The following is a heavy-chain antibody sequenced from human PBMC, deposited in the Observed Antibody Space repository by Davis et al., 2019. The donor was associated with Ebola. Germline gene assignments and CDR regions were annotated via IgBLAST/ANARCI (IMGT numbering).Heavy chain of an antibody. CDR2: ISGSITTT. J-gene: IGHJ4*02. V-gene: IGHV3-48*04. CDR1: GFTVSSNY. D-gene: IGHD4-11*01. Sequence: PGGSLRLSCAASGFTVSSNYMSWVRQAPGKGLEWISYISGSITTTDYADSVKGRFTVSRDNAKNSLFLQMDSLRAEDTAIYYCATLLGTSTTFDNWGQGTLVTVSS. CDR3: ATLLGTSTTFDN.